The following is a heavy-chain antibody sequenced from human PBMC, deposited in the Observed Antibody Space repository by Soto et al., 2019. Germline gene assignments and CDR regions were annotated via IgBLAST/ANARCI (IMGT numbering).Heavy chain of an antibody. V-gene: IGHV1-58*01. Sequence: ASVKVSCKASGFTFTSSAVQWVRQARGQRLEWIGWIVVGSGNTNYAQKFQERVTITRDMSTSTAYMELTSVTAADTAVYYCARGKRGSPLTTGGWFDPWGQGTLVTVSS. CDR1: GFTFTSSA. J-gene: IGHJ5*02. CDR2: IVVGSGNT. D-gene: IGHD4-17*01. CDR3: ARGKRGSPLTTGGWFDP.